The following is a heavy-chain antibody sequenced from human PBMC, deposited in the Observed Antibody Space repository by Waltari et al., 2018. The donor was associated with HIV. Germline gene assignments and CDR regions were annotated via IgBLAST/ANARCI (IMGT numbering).Heavy chain of an antibody. CDR1: GGSFSGYY. CDR2: INHSEST. Sequence: QVQLQQWGAGLLKPSETLSLTCAVYGGSFSGYYWSWIRQPPGKGREWIGEINHSESTNHNPSLKRRVTISVDTSKNQFSLKLSSVTAADTAVYYCARGRRRGDIVVVVAATHFRWFDPWGQGTLVTVSS. V-gene: IGHV4-34*01. J-gene: IGHJ5*02. CDR3: ARGRRRGDIVVVVAATHFRWFDP. D-gene: IGHD2-15*01.